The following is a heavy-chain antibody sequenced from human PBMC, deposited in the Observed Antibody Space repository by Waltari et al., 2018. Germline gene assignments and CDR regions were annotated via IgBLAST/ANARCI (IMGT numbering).Heavy chain of an antibody. CDR1: EYTFTSYD. V-gene: IGHV1-8*03. Sequence: QVQLVQSGAEVKKPGASVKVSCKASEYTFTSYDSNWVRQATGQGLEWMGWMNPNSGNKGNAQKFQGRVTITRNTSISTAYMELSSLRSEDTVVYYCARSTIFGVVIIRGYYYGMDVWGQGTTVTVSS. CDR3: ARSTIFGVVIIRGYYYGMDV. D-gene: IGHD3-3*01. J-gene: IGHJ6*02. CDR2: MNPNSGNK.